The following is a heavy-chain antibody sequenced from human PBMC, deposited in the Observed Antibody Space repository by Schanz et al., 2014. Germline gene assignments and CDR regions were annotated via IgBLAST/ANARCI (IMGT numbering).Heavy chain of an antibody. J-gene: IGHJ4*02. V-gene: IGHV3-21*05. CDR1: GFTFSSYS. D-gene: IGHD4-17*01. CDR3: ARPRFDYGEVDY. Sequence: EVQLVESGGGLVKPGGSLRLSCAASGFTFSSYSMNWVRQAPGKGLEWVSYISGTTTYTNYADSVKGRFTISRDRFQNTLYLRMSSLRAEDTAVYYCARPRFDYGEVDYWGQGTLVTVSS. CDR2: ISGTTTYT.